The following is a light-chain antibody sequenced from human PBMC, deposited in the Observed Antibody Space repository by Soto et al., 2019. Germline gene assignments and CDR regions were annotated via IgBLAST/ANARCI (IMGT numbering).Light chain of an antibody. CDR2: GAS. J-gene: IGKJ1*01. CDR3: QQYGNSPQT. V-gene: IGKV3-20*01. CDR1: QSLSNNIY. Sequence: IVLKQATCTRSLYQGKIATRSCMAIQSLSNNIYLAWYQQKPGQAPRLLIYGASSRATGIPNRFSGSGSGTDFTLTISRLKPEDFAVYYCQQYGNSPQTFGQRTKVDIK.